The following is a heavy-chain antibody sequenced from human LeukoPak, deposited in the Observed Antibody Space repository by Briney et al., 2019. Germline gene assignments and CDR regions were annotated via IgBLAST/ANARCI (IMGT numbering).Heavy chain of an antibody. J-gene: IGHJ4*02. V-gene: IGHV3-21*01. CDR1: GFRFYSYA. CDR3: ATSSGSKAAAGPYVD. D-gene: IGHD6-13*01. CDR2: ISRSSSYI. Sequence: GGSLRLSCAASGFRFYSYAMNWVRQAPGKGLEWVSSISRSSSYIYHADSVEGRFTISRDNAKNSLYLQMKSLRAGDTAVYYCATSSGSKAAAGPYVDWGQGTLVTVSS.